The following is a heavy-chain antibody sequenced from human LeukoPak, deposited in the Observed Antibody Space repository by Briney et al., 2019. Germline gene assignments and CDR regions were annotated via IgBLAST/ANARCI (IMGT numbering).Heavy chain of an antibody. CDR1: GGFISSSSYY. D-gene: IGHD2-2*01. CDR2: IYYSGST. CDR3: ARRVLMRSSSSRFDY. J-gene: IGHJ4*02. V-gene: IGHV4-39*01. Sequence: SETPSLTCTVSGGFISSSSYYWGWIRQPPGKGLEWIGSIYYSGSTYYNPSLKSRVTISVDTSKNQFSLKLKSVIAADTAVYYCARRVLMRSSSSRFDYWGQGTLVTVSS.